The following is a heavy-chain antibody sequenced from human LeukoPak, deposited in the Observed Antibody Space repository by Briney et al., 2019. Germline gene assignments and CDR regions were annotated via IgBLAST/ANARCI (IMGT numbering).Heavy chain of an antibody. CDR2: IRYDGSDK. CDR3: MKLPSTDYYLHY. D-gene: IGHD1-1*01. J-gene: IGHJ4*02. Sequence: GGSLRLSCAASVFTFSDYVIHWVRQAPGKGLEWVSFIRYDGSDKYYADSVKGRFSISRDNSKKTLFLQMNSLRAEDTAIYYCMKLPSTDYYLHYWGQGTLVTVSS. CDR1: VFTFSDYV. V-gene: IGHV3-30*02.